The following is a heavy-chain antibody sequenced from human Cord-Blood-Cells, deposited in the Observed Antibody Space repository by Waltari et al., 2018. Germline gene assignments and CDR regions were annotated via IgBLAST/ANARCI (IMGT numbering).Heavy chain of an antibody. CDR2: MNPNSGNT. Sequence: QVQPVQSGAEVKKPAASVKVSCKASGYPFTSYYVNCAGPATGHGLAGLEWMGWMNPNSGNTGYAQKFQGRVTITRNTSISTAYMELSSLRSEDTAVYYCASSWRANWGSHWGKFDYWGQGTLVTVSS. CDR1: GYPFTSYY. CDR3: ASSWRANWGSHWGKFDY. V-gene: IGHV1-8*03. J-gene: IGHJ4*02. D-gene: IGHD7-27*01.